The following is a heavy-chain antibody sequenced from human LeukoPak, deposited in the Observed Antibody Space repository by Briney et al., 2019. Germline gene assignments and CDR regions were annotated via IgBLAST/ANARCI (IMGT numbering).Heavy chain of an antibody. CDR1: GGSFSGYY. Sequence: SETLSLTCAVYGGSFSGYYWSWIRQPPGKGLEWIGEINHSGSTNYNPSLKSRVTISVDTSKNQFSLKLSSVTAADTAVYYCAREGVLSYGAFDIWGQGTMVTVSS. CDR2: INHSGST. CDR3: AREGVLSYGAFDI. V-gene: IGHV4-34*01. D-gene: IGHD2-8*01. J-gene: IGHJ3*02.